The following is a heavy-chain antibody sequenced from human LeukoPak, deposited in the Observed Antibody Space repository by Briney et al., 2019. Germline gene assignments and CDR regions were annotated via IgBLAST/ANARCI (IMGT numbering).Heavy chain of an antibody. J-gene: IGHJ2*01. CDR2: IYHSGST. CDR1: GGSISSYY. CDR3: ARGVTTAIPTNWYFDL. D-gene: IGHD4-17*01. Sequence: SETLSLTCTVSGGSISSYYWSWIRQPPGKGLEWIGYIYHSGSTYYNPSLKSRVTISVDRSKNQFSLKLSSVTAADTAVYYCARGVTTAIPTNWYFDLWGRGTLVTVSS. V-gene: IGHV4-59*12.